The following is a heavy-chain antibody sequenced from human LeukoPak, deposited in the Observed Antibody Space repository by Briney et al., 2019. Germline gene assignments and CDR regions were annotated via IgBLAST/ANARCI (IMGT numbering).Heavy chain of an antibody. CDR3: AKNGQSGFSFDP. Sequence: SETLSLTCAVYGGSLNGHYWSWIRQPPGKGLEWIGEGSESGGTKFNPSLKSRVTISADTSKNQFSLKLNSVTAADTAVYYCAKNGQSGFSFDPWGQGALVTVSS. CDR2: GSESGGT. CDR1: GGSLNGHY. V-gene: IGHV4-34*01. J-gene: IGHJ5*02. D-gene: IGHD3-3*01.